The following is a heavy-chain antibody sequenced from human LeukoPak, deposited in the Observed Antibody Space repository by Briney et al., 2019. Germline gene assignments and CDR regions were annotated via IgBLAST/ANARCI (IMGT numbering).Heavy chain of an antibody. J-gene: IGHJ6*03. CDR3: ARDSVQKRPPNRNYYYYMDV. CDR2: IYYSGST. D-gene: IGHD1-1*01. Sequence: SETLSLTCTVSGGSISSYYWSWIRQPPGKGLEWIGYIYYSGSTNYNPSLKSRVTISVDTSKNQFSLKLSSVTAADTAVYYCARDSVQKRPPNRNYYYYMDVWGKGTTVTVSS. V-gene: IGHV4-59*01. CDR1: GGSISSYY.